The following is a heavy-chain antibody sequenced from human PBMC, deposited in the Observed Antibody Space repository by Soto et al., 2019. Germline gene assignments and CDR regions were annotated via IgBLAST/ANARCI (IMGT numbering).Heavy chain of an antibody. CDR1: GGSISSSSYY. CDR2: IYYSGST. V-gene: IGHV4-39*01. J-gene: IGHJ4*02. CDR3: ARTFSKTFDY. Sequence: ESLCLACPVSGGSISSSSYYWGWIRQPPGKGLEWIGSIYYSGSTYYNPSLKSRVTISVDTSKNQFSLKLSSVTAADTAVYYCARTFSKTFDYWGQGTLVTVYS.